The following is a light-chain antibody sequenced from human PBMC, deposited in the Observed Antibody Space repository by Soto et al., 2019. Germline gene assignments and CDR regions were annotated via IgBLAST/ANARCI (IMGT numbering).Light chain of an antibody. J-gene: IGKJ2*01. CDR2: GAS. Sequence: EILMTQSPATLSVSPGERATLSCRASQSISTNLAWYQQKPGQAPRLLIYGASIRATGIPARFSGSGSGTDFTFSISSLQSEDFAVYYCQYYNKWPPRYTFGQGTNLEIK. CDR1: QSISTN. CDR3: QYYNKWPPRYT. V-gene: IGKV3-15*01.